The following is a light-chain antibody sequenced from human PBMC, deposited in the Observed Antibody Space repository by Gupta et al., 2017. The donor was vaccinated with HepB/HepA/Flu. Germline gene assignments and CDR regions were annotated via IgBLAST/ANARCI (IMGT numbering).Light chain of an antibody. CDR1: SPHIGNDN. CDR3: VGWDDSLSGYV. J-gene: IGLJ1*01. Sequence: QPVLTQPPSASGPPGQRVPISCSGSSPHIGNDNAYWYQQLPGTAPKLLIYNDNQRPSGVPDRFSGSKSGTTASLAISGLRSEDEADYDCVGWDDSLSGYVFGAGTKVTVL. CDR2: NDN. V-gene: IGLV1-47*02.